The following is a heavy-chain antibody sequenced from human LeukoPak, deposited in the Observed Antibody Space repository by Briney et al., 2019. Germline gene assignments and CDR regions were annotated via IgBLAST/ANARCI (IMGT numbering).Heavy chain of an antibody. CDR1: GFTFSSYS. J-gene: IGHJ4*02. CDR2: ISSSSSYI. Sequence: GGSLRLSCAASGFTFSSYSMNWVRQAPGKGLEWVSSISSSSSYIYYADSVKGRFTISSDNAKNSLYLQMNSLRAEDTAVYYCARGSQRPRSWFDYWGQGTLVTVSS. CDR3: ARGSQRPRSWFDY. V-gene: IGHV3-21*01. D-gene: IGHD6-25*01.